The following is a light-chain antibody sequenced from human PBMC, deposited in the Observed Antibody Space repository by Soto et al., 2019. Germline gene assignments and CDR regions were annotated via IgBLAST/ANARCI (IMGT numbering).Light chain of an antibody. V-gene: IGKV3-20*01. CDR1: QSVSSSY. CDR3: QQYGRSPHT. Sequence: EIVLAQSPGTLSLSPGERATLSCRASQSVSSSYLAWYQQKPGQAPRLLIYGASSRATGIPDRFSGSGSGTDFTITISRLEPEESAVYYCQQYGRSPHTFGQGTKVEIK. J-gene: IGKJ2*01. CDR2: GAS.